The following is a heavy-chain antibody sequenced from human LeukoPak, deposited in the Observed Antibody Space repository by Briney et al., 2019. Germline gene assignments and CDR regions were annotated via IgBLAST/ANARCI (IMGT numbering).Heavy chain of an antibody. J-gene: IGHJ6*04. V-gene: IGHV3-11*04. Sequence: GGSLRLSCAASGFTFSDFYMTWIRQAPGKGLEWVSYIIPSGTTTYYADSVKGRFTISRDNAKNSLYLQMNSLRAEDTAVYYCASLKDIVVVPAAMDVWGKGTTVTVSS. CDR3: ASLKDIVVVPAAMDV. CDR1: GFTFSDFY. CDR2: IIPSGTTT. D-gene: IGHD2-2*01.